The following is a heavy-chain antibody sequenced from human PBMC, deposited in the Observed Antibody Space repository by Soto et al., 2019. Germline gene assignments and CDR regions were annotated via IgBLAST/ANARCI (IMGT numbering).Heavy chain of an antibody. CDR2: IYYTGGT. J-gene: IGHJ5*01. CDR3: ARDTASKDYDSHSYYPHFDS. CDR1: GDYINTDYY. Sequence: SETLSLTCSFSGDYINTDYYWGWIRQPPGKGLGWIGHIYYTGGTFYSPSLKSRLALSVDTSKNQFSLRLSSVTAADTAVYYCARDTASKDYDSHSYYPHFDSWGQGALVTVSS. D-gene: IGHD3-22*01. V-gene: IGHV4-30-4*01.